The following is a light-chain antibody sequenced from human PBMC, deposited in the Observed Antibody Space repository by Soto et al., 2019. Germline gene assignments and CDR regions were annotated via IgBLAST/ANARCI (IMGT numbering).Light chain of an antibody. V-gene: IGLV4-69*01. CDR2: LNRDGSH. J-gene: IGLJ2*01. CDR3: QTWGTGIVI. Sequence: QLVLTQSPSASASLGASVKLTCTLSSGHSNYAIAWHQQQPEKGPRYLIKLNRDGSHSKGDGIPNRVSGSSSGAERYLTITSLQSEDEAANYCQTWGTGIVIFGVGTQLTFL. CDR1: SGHSNYA.